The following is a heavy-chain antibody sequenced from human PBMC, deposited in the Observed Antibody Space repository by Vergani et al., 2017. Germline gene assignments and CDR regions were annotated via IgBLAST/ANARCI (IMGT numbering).Heavy chain of an antibody. CDR2: IIPTFGTA. CDR1: GGSFKNYA. CDR3: ARDPGGSYRVYYGMDV. V-gene: IGHV1-69*06. Sequence: QVQLVQSGAEVKKPGSSLILSCKASGGSFKNYAFSWVRQAPGQGLEWLGGIIPTFGTATYAQRFQGRVTMTRDTSTSTVYMELSSLRSEDTAVYYCARDPGGSYRVYYGMDVWGQGTTVTVSS. D-gene: IGHD1-26*01. J-gene: IGHJ6*02.